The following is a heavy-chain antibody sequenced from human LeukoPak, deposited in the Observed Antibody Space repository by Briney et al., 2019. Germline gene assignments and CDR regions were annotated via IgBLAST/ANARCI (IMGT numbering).Heavy chain of an antibody. CDR3: ARSSKYYYGEPDAFGI. CDR2: IYYSGST. CDR1: GGSISSYY. D-gene: IGHD3-10*01. V-gene: IGHV4-59*01. Sequence: TSETLSLTCTVSGGSISSYYWSWIRQPPGKGMEWLGYIYYSGSTNYNPSLKSRVTISVDTSRNQFSLKLSSVTAADTAVYYCARSSKYYYGEPDAFGIWGQGTMVTVSS. J-gene: IGHJ3*02.